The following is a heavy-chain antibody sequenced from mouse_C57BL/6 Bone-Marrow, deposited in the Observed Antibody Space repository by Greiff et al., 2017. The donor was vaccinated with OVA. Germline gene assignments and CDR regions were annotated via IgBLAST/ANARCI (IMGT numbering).Heavy chain of an antibody. D-gene: IGHD2-4*01. V-gene: IGHV3-1*01. CDR3: ARAYYDYDVYYFDY. CDR1: GYSITSGYD. Sequence: EVKLMESGPGMVKPSQSLSLTCTVTGYSITSGYDWHWIRHFPGNKLEWMGYISYSGSTNYNPSLKSRISITHDTSKNHFFLKLNSVTTEDTATYYCARAYYDYDVYYFDYWGQGTTLTVSS. J-gene: IGHJ2*01. CDR2: ISYSGST.